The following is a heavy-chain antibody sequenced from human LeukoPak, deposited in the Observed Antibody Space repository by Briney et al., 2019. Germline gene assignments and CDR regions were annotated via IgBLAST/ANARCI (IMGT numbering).Heavy chain of an antibody. CDR2: IHSSDSYI. J-gene: IGHJ3*02. D-gene: IGHD4-23*01. V-gene: IGHV3-21*01. CDR1: GFTFSSYY. CDR3: ARGVLGYGRNDAFDI. Sequence: GGSLRLSCAASGFTFSSYYMNWVRQAPGKGLEWVSSIHSSDSYINYADSVRGRFTISRDNAKGSLYLQMNSLRAEDTAVYYCARGVLGYGRNDAFDIWGQGTMVTVSS.